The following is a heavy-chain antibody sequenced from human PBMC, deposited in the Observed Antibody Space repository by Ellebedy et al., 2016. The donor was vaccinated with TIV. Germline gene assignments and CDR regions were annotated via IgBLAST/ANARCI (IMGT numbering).Heavy chain of an antibody. V-gene: IGHV3-30*01. CDR3: ARGGTMVRGVIMTDY. D-gene: IGHD3-10*01. J-gene: IGHJ4*02. CDR2: ISYDGSNK. CDR1: GFTFSSYA. Sequence: PGGSLRLSCAASGFTFSSYAMHWVRQAPGKGLEWVAVISYDGSNKYYADSVKGRFTISRDNSKNTLYLQMNSLRAEDTAVYYCARGGTMVRGVIMTDYWGQGTLVTVSS.